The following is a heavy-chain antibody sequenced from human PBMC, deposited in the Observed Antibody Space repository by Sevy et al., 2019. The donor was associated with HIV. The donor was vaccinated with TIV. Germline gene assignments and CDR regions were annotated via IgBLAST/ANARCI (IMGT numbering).Heavy chain of an antibody. Sequence: ASVKVSCKVSGYTLTELSMHWVRQAPGKGLEWMGGFDPEDGETIYARKFQGRVTMTEDTSTDTAYMELSSLRSEDTTVYYCATVATTPSGLRFDYWGHGTLVTVSS. D-gene: IGHD5-12*01. J-gene: IGHJ4*01. CDR1: GYTLTELS. CDR3: ATVATTPSGLRFDY. CDR2: FDPEDGET. V-gene: IGHV1-24*01.